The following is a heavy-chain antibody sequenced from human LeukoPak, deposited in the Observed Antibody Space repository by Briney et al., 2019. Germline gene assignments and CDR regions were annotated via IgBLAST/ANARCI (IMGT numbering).Heavy chain of an antibody. Sequence: PSETLSLTCAVYGGSFSGYYWSWIRQPPGKGLEWIGEINHSGSTNYNPSLKSRVTISVDTSKNQFSLKLSSVTAADTAVYYCARGMVRWGQGTLVTVSS. V-gene: IGHV4-34*01. J-gene: IGHJ4*02. CDR3: ARGMVR. CDR1: GGSFSGYY. CDR2: INHSGST. D-gene: IGHD2-8*01.